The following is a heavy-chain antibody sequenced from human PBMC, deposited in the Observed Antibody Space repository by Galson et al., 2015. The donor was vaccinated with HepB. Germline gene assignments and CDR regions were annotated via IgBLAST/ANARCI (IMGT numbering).Heavy chain of an antibody. CDR2: IWYDGSKK. CDR1: GFTFNTHG. V-gene: IGHV3-33*01. CDR3: ARVNPSPLRGGGNSFDY. J-gene: IGHJ4*02. D-gene: IGHD4-23*01. Sequence: SLRLSCAASGFTFNTHGMHWVRQAPGKGLEWVAVIWYDGSKKYYADSVKGRFTISRDNAKNSLYLQMNSLRAEDTAVCYCARVNPSPLRGGGNSFDYGGQGTLVTVSS.